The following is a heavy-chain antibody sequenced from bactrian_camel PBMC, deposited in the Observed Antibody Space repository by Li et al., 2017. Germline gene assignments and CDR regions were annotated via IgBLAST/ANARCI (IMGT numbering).Heavy chain of an antibody. J-gene: IGHJ4*01. V-gene: IGHV3S31*01. Sequence: VQLVESGGGSVQPGGSLRLSCAASGFTFSSYAMSWVRQAPGEGLEWVSDINSDGGGTYYTDSVKGRFTISQDNAKNTLYLQMNSLKPEDTAMYYCAAGGGNGAFCYTGERSMDYWGQGTQVTVS. D-gene: IGHD2*01. CDR2: INSDGGGT. CDR3: AAGGGNGAFCYTGERSMDY. CDR1: GFTFSSYA.